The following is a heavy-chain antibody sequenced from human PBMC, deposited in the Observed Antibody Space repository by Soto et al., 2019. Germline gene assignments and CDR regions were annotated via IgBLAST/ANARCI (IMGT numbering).Heavy chain of an antibody. CDR1: GGSISGGVGGLYY. CDR3: AREVIPLTTAWYFDL. J-gene: IGHJ2*01. Sequence: QLQLRESGPGLVKPSETLSLTCTVSGGSISGGVGGLYYWSWIRQPPGKGLEWIGYIYDSGSTYYNRSLKSRVTTSVDTSKNQSSLRLSSVTAADTAVYYCAREVIPLTTAWYFDLWGRGTLVTVSS. V-gene: IGHV4-30-4*01. CDR2: IYDSGST. D-gene: IGHD4-17*01.